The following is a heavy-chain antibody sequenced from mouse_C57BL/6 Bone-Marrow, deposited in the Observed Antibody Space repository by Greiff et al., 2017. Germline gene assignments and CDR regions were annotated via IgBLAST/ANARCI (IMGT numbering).Heavy chain of an antibody. J-gene: IGHJ2*01. CDR1: GYTFTDYE. CDR2: IDPETGGT. V-gene: IGHV1-15*01. D-gene: IGHD2-2*01. Sequence: QVQLQQSGAELVRPGASVTLSCKASGYTFTDYEMHWVKQTPVHGLEWIGAIDPETGGTAYNQKFKGKAILTADTSSSTAYMELRSLTSEDSAVYYCTSGYGDDWFDYWGQGTTLTVSS. CDR3: TSGYGDDWFDY.